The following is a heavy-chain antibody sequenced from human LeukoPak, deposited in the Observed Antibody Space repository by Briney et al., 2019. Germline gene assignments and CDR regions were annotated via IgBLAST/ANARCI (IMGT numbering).Heavy chain of an antibody. CDR2: IVGRNGDT. CDR1: GFTFSNYG. V-gene: IGHV3-23*01. D-gene: IGHD2-15*01. Sequence: GGSLRLSCAASGFTFSNYGMTWVRQAPGKGLEWVSTIVGRNGDTYYTDSVKGRFTISRDISKNTVYLQMGSLRAEDMAVYYCARDLDGSLGGYFDYWGQGTLVTVSS. J-gene: IGHJ4*02. CDR3: ARDLDGSLGGYFDY.